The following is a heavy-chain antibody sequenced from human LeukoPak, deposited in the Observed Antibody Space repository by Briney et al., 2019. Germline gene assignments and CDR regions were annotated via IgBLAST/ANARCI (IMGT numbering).Heavy chain of an antibody. CDR2: IRYDGSNK. D-gene: IGHD2-15*01. Sequence: GGSLRLSCAASGFTFSSYSMNWVRQAPGKGLEWVAFIRYDGSNKYYADSVKGRFTISRDNSKNTLYLQMNSLRAEDTAVYYCAKRTAGYCSGGSCLTPDYWGQGTLVTVSS. J-gene: IGHJ4*02. V-gene: IGHV3-30*02. CDR3: AKRTAGYCSGGSCLTPDY. CDR1: GFTFSSYS.